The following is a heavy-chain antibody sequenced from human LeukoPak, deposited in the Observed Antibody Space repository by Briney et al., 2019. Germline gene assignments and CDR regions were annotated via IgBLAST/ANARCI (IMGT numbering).Heavy chain of an antibody. CDR2: ISWNSGSI. CDR3: AKEIAVAGLGY. J-gene: IGHJ4*02. D-gene: IGHD6-19*01. Sequence: GGSLRLSCAASGFTFDDYAMHWVRQAPGKGLEWVSSISWNSGSIGYADSVRGRFTISRDNAKNSLYLQMNSLRAEDTALYYCAKEIAVAGLGYWGQGTLVTVSS. V-gene: IGHV3-9*01. CDR1: GFTFDDYA.